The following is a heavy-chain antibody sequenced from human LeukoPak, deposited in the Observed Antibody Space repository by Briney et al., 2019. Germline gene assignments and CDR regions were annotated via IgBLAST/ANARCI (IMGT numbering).Heavy chain of an antibody. CDR1: GFTFNRDW. V-gene: IGHV3-7*01. J-gene: IGHJ1*01. D-gene: IGHD5-24*01. CDR3: ARDSVKRWLQSSEYFQH. CDR2: IKEDGSEK. Sequence: GGSLRLSCAASGFTFNRDWTAWVRQAPGKGLEWVANIKEDGSEKNYVDSVKGRFTISRDNAVNSVYLQMNSLRAEDTAVYYCARDSVKRWLQSSEYFQHWGQGTLVTVSS.